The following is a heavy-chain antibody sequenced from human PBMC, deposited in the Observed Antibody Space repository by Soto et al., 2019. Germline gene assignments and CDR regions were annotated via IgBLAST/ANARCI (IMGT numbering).Heavy chain of an antibody. D-gene: IGHD6-19*01. V-gene: IGHV3-23*01. CDR3: AKATTNGGWFNPFDS. CDR1: GFSFVNYA. Sequence: GGSLRLSCAASGFSFVNYAMNWVRQAPGKGLEWVSGLSGSGTSTYYADSVKGRFTISRDNSRDTLFLQMNSLTADGTAVYYCAKATTNGGWFNPFDSWGQGALVTVSS. CDR2: LSGSGTST. J-gene: IGHJ4*02.